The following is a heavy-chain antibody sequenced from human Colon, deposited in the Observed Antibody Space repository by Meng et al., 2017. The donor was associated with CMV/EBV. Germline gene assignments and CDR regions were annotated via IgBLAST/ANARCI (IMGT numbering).Heavy chain of an antibody. D-gene: IGHD3-22*01. Sequence: SGYSLNSYGISWGRQAPGQGLKWMGGISSYNGNINYAQAFQGRLTLTTETSTNTAYMDLRSLGSDDTAIYYCAIHPFYFESSGPGSYWGQGTLVTVSS. CDR1: GYSLNSYG. J-gene: IGHJ4*02. CDR3: AIHPFYFESSGPGSY. V-gene: IGHV1-18*01. CDR2: ISSYNGNI.